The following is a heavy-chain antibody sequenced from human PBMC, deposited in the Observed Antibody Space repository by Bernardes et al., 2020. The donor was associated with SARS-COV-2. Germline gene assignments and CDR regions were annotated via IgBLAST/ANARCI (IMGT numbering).Heavy chain of an antibody. D-gene: IGHD4-4*01. Sequence: GWSLRLSCAASGFTFSSYTMNWVRQAPGKGLEWISSISTSSSYISYSDSVSGRFTISRDNAKNSVSLQMNSLRAEDTAVYYCARVDFSNLYYFDYWGQGTPVTVSS. CDR2: ISTSSSYI. V-gene: IGHV3-21*06. J-gene: IGHJ4*02. CDR3: ARVDFSNLYYFDY. CDR1: GFTFSSYT.